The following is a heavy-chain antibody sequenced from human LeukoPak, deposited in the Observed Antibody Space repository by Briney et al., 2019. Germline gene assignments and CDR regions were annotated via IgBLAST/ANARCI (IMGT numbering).Heavy chain of an antibody. CDR2: IVVGSGNT. J-gene: IGHJ4*02. CDR1: GSTFFSFA. D-gene: IGHD4/OR15-4a*01. Sequence: SVKVSCKASGSTFFSFAVQWVRQTRGQRPEWIGWIVVGSGNTKYAQKFQERVTITRDMSTNTAYMELSGLRSEDAAMYYCATSKNANYYSWGQGTLVTVSS. CDR3: ATSKNANYYS. V-gene: IGHV1-58*01.